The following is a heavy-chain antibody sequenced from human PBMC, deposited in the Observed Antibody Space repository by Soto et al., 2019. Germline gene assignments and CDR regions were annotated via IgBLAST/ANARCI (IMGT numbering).Heavy chain of an antibody. CDR2: ISGGGDAP. Sequence: EVQLLESGGGLVQPGGSLRLSCAGSGFTFINYAMNWVRQAPGKGLELVSTISGGGDAPSFADSVRGRFTISRDNCKNTVTLQMNNLGVDDTAVYFCARKVPGSTSRPDYWYVDLWGPGTLVTVSS. D-gene: IGHD3-10*01. J-gene: IGHJ2*01. CDR3: ARKVPGSTSRPDYWYVDL. CDR1: GFTFINYA. V-gene: IGHV3-23*01.